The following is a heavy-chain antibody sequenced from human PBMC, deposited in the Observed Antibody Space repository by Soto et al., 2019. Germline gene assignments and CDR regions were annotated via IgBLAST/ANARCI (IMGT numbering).Heavy chain of an antibody. CDR3: ARDLFGVEVVTAILEIVFDY. D-gene: IGHD2-21*02. Sequence: GGSLRLSCAASGFTFSSYGMHWVRQAPGKGLEWVAVISYDGSNKYYADYVKGRFTISRDNAKNTLYLQMNSLRAEDTAVYYFARDLFGVEVVTAILEIVFDYWGQGTLVTVSS. V-gene: IGHV3-30*03. CDR2: ISYDGSNK. CDR1: GFTFSSYG. J-gene: IGHJ4*02.